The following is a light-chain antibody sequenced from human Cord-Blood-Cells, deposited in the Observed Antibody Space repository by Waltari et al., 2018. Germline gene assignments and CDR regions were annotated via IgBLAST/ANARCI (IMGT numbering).Light chain of an antibody. Sequence: QSALTQPASVSGSPGQSITISCTGTSSDVGGFNYVSWYQQDPGKAPKRMIYEVSNRPSGVSNRFSGSKSGNTASLTISGLQAEDEADYYCSSYTSSSSVVFGGGTKLTVL. CDR1: SSDVGGFNY. V-gene: IGLV2-14*01. J-gene: IGLJ2*01. CDR3: SSYTSSSSVV. CDR2: EVS.